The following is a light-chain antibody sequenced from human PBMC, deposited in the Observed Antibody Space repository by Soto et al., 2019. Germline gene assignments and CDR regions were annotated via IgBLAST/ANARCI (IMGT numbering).Light chain of an antibody. CDR2: KDS. CDR1: ALPKKY. Sequence: SYELTQPPSVSVSPGQTARITCSGDALPKKYAYWYQQKPGQAPVLVIYKDSERPSGIPERFSGSSSGTTVTLTISGVQAEDEADYYCQSADSSRTYRVFGGGTKVTVL. J-gene: IGLJ3*02. CDR3: QSADSSRTYRV. V-gene: IGLV3-25*03.